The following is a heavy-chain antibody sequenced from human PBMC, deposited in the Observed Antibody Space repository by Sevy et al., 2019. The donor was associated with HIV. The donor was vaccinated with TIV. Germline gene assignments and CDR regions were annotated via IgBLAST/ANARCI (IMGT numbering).Heavy chain of an antibody. CDR2: MRQDGREK. J-gene: IGHJ4*02. D-gene: IGHD3-10*01. V-gene: IGHV3-7*03. Sequence: GGSLRLSCEASGFSFSDYWMTWVRQAPGKGLEWVANMRQDGREKYYVDSVKGRFTISRDNAKNSLSLQMNSLRAEDTAVYYCARGVFGSGSRLGLGYWGQGTLVTVSS. CDR3: ARGVFGSGSRLGLGY. CDR1: GFSFSDYW.